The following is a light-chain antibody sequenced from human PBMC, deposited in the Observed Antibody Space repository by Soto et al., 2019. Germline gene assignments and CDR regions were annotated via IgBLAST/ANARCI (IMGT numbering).Light chain of an antibody. J-gene: IGKJ2*01. Sequence: DIQMTQSPSSLSAYVGDRVTITCRASQSISSYLNWYQQKPGKAPKLLIYAASSLQSGVPSRFSGSGSGTDFTLTISSLQPEDFATYYCQQSYSTPQNTFGQGIKLEIE. CDR1: QSISSY. CDR2: AAS. CDR3: QQSYSTPQNT. V-gene: IGKV1-39*01.